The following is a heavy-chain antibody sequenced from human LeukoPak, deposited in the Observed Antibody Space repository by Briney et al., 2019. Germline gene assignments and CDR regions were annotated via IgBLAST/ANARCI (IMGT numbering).Heavy chain of an antibody. Sequence: SETLSLTCTVSGGSISSYYWSWIRQPPGKGLEWIGYIYYSGSTNYNPSLKSRVTISVDTSKNQFSLKLSSVTAADTAVYYCARVTTTTRGFDPWGQGTLVTVSS. CDR2: IYYSGST. CDR1: GGSISSYY. D-gene: IGHD1-26*01. J-gene: IGHJ5*02. V-gene: IGHV4-59*01. CDR3: ARVTTTTRGFDP.